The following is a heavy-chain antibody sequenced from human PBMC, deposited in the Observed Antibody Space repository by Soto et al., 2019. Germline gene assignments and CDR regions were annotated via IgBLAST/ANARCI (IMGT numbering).Heavy chain of an antibody. D-gene: IGHD3-9*01. J-gene: IGHJ4*02. CDR3: ARVTLHDLLTGYFTNYFDY. Sequence: QLQLQESGPGLVKPSETLSLTCTVSGGSISSTTYYWGWIRQPPGKGLEWMGNVFYSGNTYYKPSLKSRVTVSVDTSKNQFSLKLSSVTAADTAVYYCARVTLHDLLTGYFTNYFDYWGQGTLVTVSS. V-gene: IGHV4-39*01. CDR2: VFYSGNT. CDR1: GGSISSTTYY.